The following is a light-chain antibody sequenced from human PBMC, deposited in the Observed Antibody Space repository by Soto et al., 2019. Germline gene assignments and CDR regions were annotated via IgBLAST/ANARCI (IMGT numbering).Light chain of an antibody. V-gene: IGKV3-15*01. CDR3: QQYGSLPPT. CDR1: QRLSSN. CDR2: GVS. J-gene: IGKJ1*01. Sequence: EIGMTQSPATLSVSPGERATLSCRASQRLSSNLAWYQQMPGQAPRLLIYGVSTRATGVPARFSGSGSGTDFTLTISRLEPEDFAVYHCQQYGSLPPTFGQGTKVDIK.